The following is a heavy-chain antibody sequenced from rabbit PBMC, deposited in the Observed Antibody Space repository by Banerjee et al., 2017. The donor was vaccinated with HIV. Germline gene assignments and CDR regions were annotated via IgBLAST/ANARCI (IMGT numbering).Heavy chain of an antibody. CDR2: IYTGDGNT. J-gene: IGHJ4*01. CDR3: ARAISSGYYDL. D-gene: IGHD1-1*01. CDR1: GFSFSSSNH. V-gene: IGHV1S40*01. Sequence: QSLEESGGDLVKPGASLTLTRTASGFSFSSSNHMCWVRQAPGKGLEWIGCIYTGDGNTYYASWAKGRFTISKTSSTTVTLQMTSLTAADTATYFCARAISSGYYDLWGPGTLVTVS.